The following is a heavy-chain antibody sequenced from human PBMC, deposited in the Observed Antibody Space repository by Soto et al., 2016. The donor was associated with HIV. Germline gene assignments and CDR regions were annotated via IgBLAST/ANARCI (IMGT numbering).Heavy chain of an antibody. CDR3: ARERGSGVGVVDY. D-gene: IGHD3-10*01. V-gene: IGHV3-48*04. CDR1: GFTFRSYS. CDR2: ISSSSSTI. Sequence: EVQLVESGGGLVQPGGSLRLSCAASGFTFRSYSMNWVRQAPGKGLEWVSYISSSSSTIYYADSVKGRFTISRDNAKNSLYLQMNSLRAEDTAVYYCARERGSGVGVVDYVGPGNPWSPSPQ. J-gene: IGHJ4*02.